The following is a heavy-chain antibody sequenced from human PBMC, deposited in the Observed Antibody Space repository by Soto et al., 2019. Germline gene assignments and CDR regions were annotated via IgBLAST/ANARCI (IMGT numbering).Heavy chain of an antibody. Sequence: GGSLRLSCAASGITLSSYAMSLVRQAPGKGPEWVSGISASGGSTSYADSVKGRFTISRDNSKNTLYLQMNSLRADDTAVYHCAKGQNSGTYRFYFDYWGQGALVTVS. CDR3: AKGQNSGTYRFYFDY. J-gene: IGHJ4*02. CDR1: GITLSSYA. CDR2: ISASGGST. D-gene: IGHD1-26*01. V-gene: IGHV3-23*01.